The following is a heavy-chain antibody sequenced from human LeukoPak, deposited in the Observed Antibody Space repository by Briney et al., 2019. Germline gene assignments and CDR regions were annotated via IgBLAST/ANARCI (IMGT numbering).Heavy chain of an antibody. CDR2: INPSGGST. J-gene: IGHJ5*02. CDR3: ARDGSGTYYSFYNWFDP. CDR1: GYTFTSYY. D-gene: IGHD3-10*01. V-gene: IGHV1-46*01. Sequence: ASVKVSCKASGYTFTSYYMHWVRQAPGEGLEWMGIINPSGGSTSYAQKFQGRVTMTRNTTISTAYMELTSLRSDDTAVYYCARDGSGTYYSFYNWFDPWGRGTLVTVSS.